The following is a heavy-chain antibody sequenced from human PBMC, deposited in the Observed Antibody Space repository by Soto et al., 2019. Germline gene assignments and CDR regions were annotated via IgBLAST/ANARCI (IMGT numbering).Heavy chain of an antibody. Sequence: EVQLLESGGGLVQPGGSLRLSCAASGFTFSSYAMAWVRQAPGKGLEWVSAISGGGGSTYYSDSVKGRFTISRDNSKNTLYLQINSLRAEDTAVYYCVKGPGSGYSFGNASNWFDPWGQGTLVTVSS. CDR1: GFTFSSYA. CDR3: VKGPGSGYSFGNASNWFDP. D-gene: IGHD5-18*01. V-gene: IGHV3-23*01. J-gene: IGHJ5*02. CDR2: ISGGGGST.